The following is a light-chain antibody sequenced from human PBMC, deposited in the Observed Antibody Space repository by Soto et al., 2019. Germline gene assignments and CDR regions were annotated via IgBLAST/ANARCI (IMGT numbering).Light chain of an antibody. Sequence: EIVLTQSPGTRSLSPGERATLSCRASQSVTNNYLDWFQQKPGQAPRLLIYDASIRADGIPDRFSGSGSETDFTLTISRLEPEDSAVYYCQQCSFSPRTFGQGTKVDIK. CDR1: QSVTNNY. CDR2: DAS. V-gene: IGKV3-20*01. J-gene: IGKJ1*01. CDR3: QQCSFSPRT.